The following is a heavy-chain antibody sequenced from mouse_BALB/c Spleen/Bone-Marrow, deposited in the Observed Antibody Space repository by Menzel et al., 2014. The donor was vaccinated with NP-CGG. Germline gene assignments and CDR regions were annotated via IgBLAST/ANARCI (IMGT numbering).Heavy chain of an antibody. J-gene: IGHJ2*01. Sequence: VQLRQPGAELVRPGSSVKISCRASGYAFGSFWMNWMKQRPGQGPEWIGQIYPGDGDTNYNGKFKGKATLTADMSSSTAYIQLSSLTSEDSAVYFCARDDFGPDYWGQGTTLTVSS. CDR1: GYAFGSFW. V-gene: IGHV1-80*01. CDR3: ARDDFGPDY. CDR2: IYPGDGDT. D-gene: IGHD2-4*01.